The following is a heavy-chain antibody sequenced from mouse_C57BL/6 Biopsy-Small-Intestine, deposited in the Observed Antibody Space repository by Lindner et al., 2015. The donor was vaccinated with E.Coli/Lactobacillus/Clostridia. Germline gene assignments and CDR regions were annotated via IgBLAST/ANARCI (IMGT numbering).Heavy chain of an antibody. Sequence: SVKVSCKASGYTFTTYAMHWVRQAPGQRLEWMGWITAGNGDTRYSENFQGRITITVDTSASTAYMELSSLRSEDTAVYYCARDRSHHYFDYWGQGTLATVSS. CDR1: GYTFTTYA. CDR2: ITAGNGDT. V-gene: IGHV1-53*01. D-gene: IGHD2-14*01. J-gene: IGHJ2*01. CDR3: ARDRSHHYFDY.